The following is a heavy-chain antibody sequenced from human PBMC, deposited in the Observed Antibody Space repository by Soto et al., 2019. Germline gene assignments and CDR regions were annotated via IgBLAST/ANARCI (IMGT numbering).Heavy chain of an antibody. D-gene: IGHD1-7*01. CDR3: ARHLELLGGSWFDP. V-gene: IGHV4-39*01. CDR2: IYYSGST. Sequence: SETLSLTCTVSGGSISSSSYYWGWIRQPPGKGLEWIGSIYYSGSTYYNPSLKSRVTISVDTSKNQFSLKLSSVTAADTAVYYCARHLELLGGSWFDPWGQGTLVTVS. J-gene: IGHJ5*02. CDR1: GGSISSSSYY.